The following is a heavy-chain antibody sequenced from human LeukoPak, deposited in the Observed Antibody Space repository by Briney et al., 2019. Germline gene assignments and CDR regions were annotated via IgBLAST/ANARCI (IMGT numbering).Heavy chain of an antibody. CDR2: IRYDGSNK. J-gene: IGHJ4*02. D-gene: IGHD6-6*01. Sequence: GGSLRLSCAASGFTFSSYGMHWVRQAPGKGLEWVAFIRYDGSNKYYADSVKGRFTISRDISKNTLYLQMNSLRAEDTAVYYCATLRSSSSWSWDYWGQGTLVTVSS. CDR3: ATLRSSSSWSWDY. V-gene: IGHV3-30*02. CDR1: GFTFSSYG.